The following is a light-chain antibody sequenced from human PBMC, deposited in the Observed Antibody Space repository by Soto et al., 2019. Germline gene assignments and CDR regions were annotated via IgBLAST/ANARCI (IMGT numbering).Light chain of an antibody. J-gene: IGKJ1*01. CDR1: QVITND. CDR3: LQLNTYPWT. V-gene: IGKV1-17*01. Sequence: DIHMTQSPSSLSASVGYRLTITCRASQVITNDLGWYQQKPGKAPKRLIYAASTLQSGVPSRFRGSGSGTEFTLTISSLQPEDVATYYCLQLNTYPWTFGQGTKVDIK. CDR2: AAS.